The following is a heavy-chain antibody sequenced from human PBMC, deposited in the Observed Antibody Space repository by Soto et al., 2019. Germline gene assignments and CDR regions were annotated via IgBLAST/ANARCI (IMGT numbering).Heavy chain of an antibody. J-gene: IGHJ4*02. CDR1: GFTFSSYA. V-gene: IGHV3-23*01. CDR3: AKGHSGSYYNAVEY. D-gene: IGHD3-10*01. Sequence: HPGGSLRLSCAASGFTFSSYAMSWVRQAPGKGLEWVSAISGSGGSTYYADSVKGRFTISRDNSKNTLYLQMNSLRAEDTAVYYCAKGHSGSYYNAVEYWGQGTLVTVSS. CDR2: ISGSGGST.